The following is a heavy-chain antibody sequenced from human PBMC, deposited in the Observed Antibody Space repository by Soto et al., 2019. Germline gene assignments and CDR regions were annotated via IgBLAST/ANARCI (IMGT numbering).Heavy chain of an antibody. J-gene: IGHJ5*02. V-gene: IGHV1-2*02. CDR1: DYYFPGYN. D-gene: IGHD6-13*01. CDR3: ATIHRSSTSRGSDFDP. Sequence: QVQLVQSGAEVKKPGASVKVSCKAYDYYFPGYNIHWVRQAPGQGLEWMGWINPNSGVTTYAQKFQGRVTLTRETSIRTAYLEVRRLRSDHTAVYYCATIHRSSTSRGSDFDPWGQGTQVTVSS. CDR2: INPNSGVT.